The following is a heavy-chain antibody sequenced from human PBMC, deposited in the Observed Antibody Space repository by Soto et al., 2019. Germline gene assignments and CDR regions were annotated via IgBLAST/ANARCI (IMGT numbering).Heavy chain of an antibody. CDR3: ASYYDFWSGYYPIFDY. CDR1: GFTFSSYS. J-gene: IGHJ4*02. D-gene: IGHD3-3*01. Sequence: GGSLRLSCAASGFTFSSYSMNWVRQAPGKGLGWVSYISSSSSTIYYADSVKGRFTISRDNAKNSLYLQMNSLRAEDTAVYYCASYYDFWSGYYPIFDYWGQGTLVTVSS. V-gene: IGHV3-48*01. CDR2: ISSSSSTI.